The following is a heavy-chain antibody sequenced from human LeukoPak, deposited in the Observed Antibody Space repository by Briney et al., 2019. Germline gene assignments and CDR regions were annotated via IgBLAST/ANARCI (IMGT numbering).Heavy chain of an antibody. J-gene: IGHJ6*02. Sequence: SLRLSCAASGFTFSSYAMSWVRQAPGKGLEWVSAISGSGGSTYYADSVKGRFNIYRDSSKNTQYLQMNSLRAEDTAVYYCVKDQDYGDYGNYYYYGMDVWGQGTTVTVSS. CDR1: GFTFSSYA. CDR3: VKDQDYGDYGNYYYYGMDV. CDR2: ISGSGGST. V-gene: IGHV3-23*01. D-gene: IGHD4-17*01.